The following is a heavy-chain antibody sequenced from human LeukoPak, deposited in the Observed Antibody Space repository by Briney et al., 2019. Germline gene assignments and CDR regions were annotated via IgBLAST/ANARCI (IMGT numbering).Heavy chain of an antibody. CDR1: GFTFNIYG. V-gene: IGHV3-23*01. CDR2: ISGGGENT. CDR3: TKDVGPGYDWFDP. D-gene: IGHD1-1*01. Sequence: GGSLRLSCAASGFTFNIYGMSWVRQAPGKGLEWVSTISGGGENTHYADSVKGRFTVSGDNAKNTMYLQMNNLRRDDTALYYCTKDVGPGYDWFDPWGQGTQVTVSS. J-gene: IGHJ5*02.